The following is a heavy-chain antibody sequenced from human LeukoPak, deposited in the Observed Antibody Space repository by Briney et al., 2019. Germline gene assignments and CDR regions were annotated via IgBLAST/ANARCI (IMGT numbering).Heavy chain of an antibody. D-gene: IGHD6-19*01. CDR3: ARDLIFRPWLVFDAFDI. J-gene: IGHJ3*02. Sequence: SETLSLTCTVSGASITSYYWNWMRQSPGKGLEWIGYGHHSGTTNYNPSLEGRGTISVDTSKNQFSLKLSSVTAADTAVYYCARDLIFRPWLVFDAFDIWGQGTKVTVSS. CDR2: GHHSGTT. V-gene: IGHV4-59*12. CDR1: GASITSYY.